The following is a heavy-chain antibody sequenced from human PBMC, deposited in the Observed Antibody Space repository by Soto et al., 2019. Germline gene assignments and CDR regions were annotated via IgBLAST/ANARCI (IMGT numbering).Heavy chain of an antibody. J-gene: IGHJ5*02. CDR3: VRVRGNQLLGWFDP. CDR2: IYYSGST. CDR1: GGSVSSVDYY. Sequence: PSETLSLTCTVSGGSVSSVDYYWSWIRQPPGKGLEWIGYIYYSGSTYYNPSLKSRVTISVDTSKNQFSLKLTSVTAADTAVYYCVRVRGNQLLGWFDPWGQGTLVTVSS. V-gene: IGHV4-30-4*01. D-gene: IGHD2-2*01.